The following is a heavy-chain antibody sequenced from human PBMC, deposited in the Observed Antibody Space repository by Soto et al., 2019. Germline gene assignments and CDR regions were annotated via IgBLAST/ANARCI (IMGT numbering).Heavy chain of an antibody. CDR2: LSGSGGTT. V-gene: IGHV3-23*01. CDR3: AKKPDYFDY. Sequence: XGSLRLSCAASGFTFSSYAMSWVRQTPGKGLEWVSTLSGSGGTTYYADSVKGQFTISRDNSKSTLYLQMNSLRAEDTAVYYCAKKPDYFDYWGQGTLVTVSS. J-gene: IGHJ4*02. CDR1: GFTFSSYA.